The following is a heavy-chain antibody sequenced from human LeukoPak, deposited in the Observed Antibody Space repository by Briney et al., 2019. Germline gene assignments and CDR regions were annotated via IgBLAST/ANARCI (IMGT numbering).Heavy chain of an antibody. CDR1: GFTFSDYY. V-gene: IGHV3-11*01. CDR3: ARDLVVVTAVSCAFDI. Sequence: GGSLRLSCAASGFTFSDYYMSWIRQAPGKGLEWVSYISTSGATIYYADSVKGRFTISRDNAKNSLYLQMNTLRADDTAVYYCARDLVVVTAVSCAFDIWGQGTMVTVSS. CDR2: ISTSGATI. D-gene: IGHD2-21*02. J-gene: IGHJ3*02.